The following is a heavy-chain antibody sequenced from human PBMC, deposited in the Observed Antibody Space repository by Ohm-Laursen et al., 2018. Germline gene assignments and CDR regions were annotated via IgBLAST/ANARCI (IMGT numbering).Heavy chain of an antibody. V-gene: IGHV4-34*01. CDR1: GGSFSGYY. CDR3: ARERLRLDY. CDR2: INHSGST. J-gene: IGHJ4*02. Sequence: TLSLTCAVYGGSFSGYYWSWIRQPPGKGLEWIGEINHSGSTNYNPSLKSRVTISVDTSKNQFSLKLSYVTAADTAVYYCARERLRLDYWGQGTLVTVSS. D-gene: IGHD4-17*01.